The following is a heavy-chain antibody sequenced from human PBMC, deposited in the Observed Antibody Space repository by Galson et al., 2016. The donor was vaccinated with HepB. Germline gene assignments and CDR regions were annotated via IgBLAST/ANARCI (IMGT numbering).Heavy chain of an antibody. J-gene: IGHJ5*02. CDR3: TRGYYYGSGSYSPLFGP. Sequence: SETLSLTCTVSGGSIGSYYWSWIRQPPGMGLEWIGYIYYSGGTNYNRSLKSRVTISVDTSKNQVSLKLTSVTAADTAMYYCTRGYYYGSGSYSPLFGPWGQVSLVTVSS. D-gene: IGHD3-10*01. CDR2: IYYSGGT. V-gene: IGHV4-59*01. CDR1: GGSIGSYY.